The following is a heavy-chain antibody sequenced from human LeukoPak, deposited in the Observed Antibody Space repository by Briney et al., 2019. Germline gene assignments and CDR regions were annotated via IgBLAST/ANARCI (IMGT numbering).Heavy chain of an antibody. CDR1: GGSLSGYH. CDR2: INHSGST. Sequence: SSETLSLTCGVYGGSLSGYHWSWIRQPPGKRLEWIGEINHSGSTKYHPSLENRVTISVDTSKNQFSLKLSSVTAADTAVYYCAREGITIFGVVIIGFDPWGQGTLVTVSS. D-gene: IGHD3-3*01. J-gene: IGHJ5*02. CDR3: AREGITIFGVVIIGFDP. V-gene: IGHV4-34*01.